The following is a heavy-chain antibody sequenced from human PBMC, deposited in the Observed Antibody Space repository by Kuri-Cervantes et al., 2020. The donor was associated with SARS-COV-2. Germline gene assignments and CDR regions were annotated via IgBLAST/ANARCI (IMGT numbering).Heavy chain of an antibody. D-gene: IGHD3-3*01. CDR2: IIPIFGTA. CDR1: GGTFSSYA. CDR3: ARDGLPYYDFWSGYYKVWFNP. J-gene: IGHJ5*02. Sequence: SVKVSCKASGGTFSSYAISWVRQAPGQGLEWMGGIIPIFGTANYAQKFQGRVTITADESTSTAYMELSSLRSEDTAVYYCARDGLPYYDFWSGYYKVWFNPWGQGTLVTVSS. V-gene: IGHV1-69*13.